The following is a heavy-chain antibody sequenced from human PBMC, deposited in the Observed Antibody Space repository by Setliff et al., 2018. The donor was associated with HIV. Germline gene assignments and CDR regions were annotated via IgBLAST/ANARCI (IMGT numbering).Heavy chain of an antibody. CDR2: IDDSGSI. V-gene: IGHV4-34*01. CDR3: ARFDVTPMTTRDY. Sequence: PSETLSLTCAVYTESLTRYDWAWIRQSPEKGLEWIGEIDDSGSIIYNPSLQSRVTMSADTSKNQFSLKMASMTAADSAVYYCARFDVTPMTTRDYWGQGTQVTSPQ. CDR1: TESLTRYD. J-gene: IGHJ4*02. D-gene: IGHD4-17*01.